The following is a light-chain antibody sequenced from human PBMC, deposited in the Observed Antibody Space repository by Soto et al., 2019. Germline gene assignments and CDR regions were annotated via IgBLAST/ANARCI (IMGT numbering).Light chain of an antibody. J-gene: IGKJ1*01. Sequence: DIQMTQSPSTLSASVGDGVTITCRASQRISTWLAWYQQKPGKAPMLLIYAASSLQSGVPSRFSGSGSGTDFTLTISSLQPEDFATYYCQQSFSTLWTFGQGTKVDNK. CDR1: QRISTW. V-gene: IGKV1-39*01. CDR2: AAS. CDR3: QQSFSTLWT.